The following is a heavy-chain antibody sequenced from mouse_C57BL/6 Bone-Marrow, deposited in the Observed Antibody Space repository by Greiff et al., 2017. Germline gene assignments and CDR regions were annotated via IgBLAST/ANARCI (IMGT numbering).Heavy chain of an antibody. J-gene: IGHJ4*01. V-gene: IGHV14-1*01. CDR2: IDPEDGDT. CDR3: TTRGYYGYDGSMDY. CDR1: GFTITDYY. Sequence: VQLQQSGAELVRPGASVKLSCTASGFTITDYYMHWVKQRPEQGLEWIGRIDPEDGDTEYAPKFQGKATMTADTSSNTAYLQLSSLTSEDTAVYYCTTRGYYGYDGSMDYWGQGTSVTVSS. D-gene: IGHD2-2*01.